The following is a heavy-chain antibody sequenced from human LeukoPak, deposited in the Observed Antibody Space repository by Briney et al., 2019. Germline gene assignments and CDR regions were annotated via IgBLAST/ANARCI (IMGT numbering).Heavy chain of an antibody. CDR2: ISSSSSYI. CDR3: ARDTLSSYDFWSGSNGD. J-gene: IGHJ4*02. Sequence: GGSLRLSCAASGFTFSSYSMNWVRQAPGKGLEWVSSISSSSSYIYYADSVKGRFTISRYNAKNSLYLQMNSLRAEDTAVYYCARDTLSSYDFWSGSNGDWGQGTLVTVSS. D-gene: IGHD3-3*01. CDR1: GFTFSSYS. V-gene: IGHV3-21*01.